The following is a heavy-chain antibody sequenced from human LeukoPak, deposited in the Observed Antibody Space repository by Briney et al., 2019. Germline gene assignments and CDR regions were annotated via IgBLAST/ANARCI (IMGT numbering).Heavy chain of an antibody. D-gene: IGHD3-16*01. CDR2: IYPDDSDT. J-gene: IGHJ3*01. V-gene: IGHV5-51*01. CDR3: VASKFGRAWGEAFDL. Sequence: GESLKISCRASGYRFTSYWIGWVRQMSGKGLEWMGTIYPDDSDTRYSPSFEGQISISAEKSTNTAYLHLTRPQAADTGMYYCVASKFGRAWGEAFDLWGQGTMVTVS. CDR1: GYRFTSYW.